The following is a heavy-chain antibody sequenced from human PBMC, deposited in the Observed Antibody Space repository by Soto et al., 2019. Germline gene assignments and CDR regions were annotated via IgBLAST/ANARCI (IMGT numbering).Heavy chain of an antibody. D-gene: IGHD5-18*01. CDR1: GGSISSGDYY. CDR2: IYYSGST. J-gene: IGHJ5*02. V-gene: IGHV4-30-4*01. CDR3: ARDLGRYSYGYSPFDP. Sequence: SETLSLTCTVSGGSISSGDYYWSWIRQPPGKGLEWIGYIYYSGSTYYNPSLKSRVTISVDTSKNQFSLKLSSVTAADTAVYYCARDLGRYSYGYSPFDPWGQGTLVTVSS.